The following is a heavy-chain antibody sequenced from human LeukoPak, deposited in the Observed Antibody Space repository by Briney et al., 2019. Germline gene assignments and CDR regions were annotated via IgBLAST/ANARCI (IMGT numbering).Heavy chain of an antibody. CDR2: IYPDDSDT. D-gene: IGHD5-12*01. V-gene: IGHV5-51*01. J-gene: IGHJ4*02. CDR1: GYSFTTYW. Sequence: GESLKISCKGSGYSFTTYWIAWVRQMPGKGLDWMGIIYPDDSDTKNSPSFQGQVTISADKSINTAYLQWSSLKASDTAMYYCARAFSGYGAFDYWGQGTLVTVSS. CDR3: ARAFSGYGAFDY.